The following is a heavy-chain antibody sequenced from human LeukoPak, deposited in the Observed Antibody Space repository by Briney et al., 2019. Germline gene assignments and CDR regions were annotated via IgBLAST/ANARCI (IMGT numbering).Heavy chain of an antibody. CDR3: ARVKVTMSLDY. J-gene: IGHJ4*02. CDR2: INPNSGGT. V-gene: IGHV1-2*02. CDR1: GYRFNVNY. D-gene: IGHD3-22*01. Sequence: ASVKVSCKTSGYRFNVNYMHWVRQAPGQGLEWMGWINPNSGGTNYAQKFQGRVTMTRDTSISTAYMELSRLRSDDTAVYYCARVKVTMSLDYWGQGTLVTVSS.